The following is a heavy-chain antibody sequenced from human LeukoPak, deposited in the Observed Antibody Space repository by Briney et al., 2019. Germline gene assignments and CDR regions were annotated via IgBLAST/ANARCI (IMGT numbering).Heavy chain of an antibody. CDR1: GDSISSSGYY. CDR2: LYYSGTT. Sequence: PSETLSLTCTVSGDSISSSGYYWGWLRQSPGTGLEWIGSLYYSGTTYYNPSLKSRVTISADTSKNQFSLKVSSVTAADTAVYYCARRPEALHAFDIWGQGTTVTVSS. V-gene: IGHV4-39*01. J-gene: IGHJ3*02. CDR3: ARRPEALHAFDI.